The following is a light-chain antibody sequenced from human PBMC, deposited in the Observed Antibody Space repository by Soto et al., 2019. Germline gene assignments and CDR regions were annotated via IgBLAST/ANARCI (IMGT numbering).Light chain of an antibody. CDR3: QQYDNLPIF. V-gene: IGKV1-33*01. CDR2: DAS. Sequence: DIQMTHNPSSLSASVGDRVTITCHASQNINNYLNWYQQKPGRAPKLLIDDASNLEAGVPSRFRGSGSGTDFTFTISSLQPEDIATYYCQQYDNLPIFFGQGTRLEI. CDR1: QNINNY. J-gene: IGKJ5*01.